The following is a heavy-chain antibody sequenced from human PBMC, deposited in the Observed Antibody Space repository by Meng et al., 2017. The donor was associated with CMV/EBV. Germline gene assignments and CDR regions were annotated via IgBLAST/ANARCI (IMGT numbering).Heavy chain of an antibody. D-gene: IGHD4-23*01. CDR2: IYTSGST. CDR3: ARVLRWNGVIDY. Sequence: HVQLQMAGPGLVKPSEPLSLTCTVSGGSSRSYSWSWIRQPARKGLEWIGRIYTSGSTNYNPSLKSRVTMSVDTSKNQFSLKLSSVTAADTAVYYCARVLRWNGVIDYWGQGTLVTVSS. J-gene: IGHJ4*02. CDR1: GGSSRSYS. V-gene: IGHV4-4*07.